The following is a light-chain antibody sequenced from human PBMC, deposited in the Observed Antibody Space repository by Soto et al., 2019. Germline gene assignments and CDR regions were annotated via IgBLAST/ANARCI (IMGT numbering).Light chain of an antibody. V-gene: IGLV2-23*01. J-gene: IGLJ1*01. Sequence: QSALTQPASVSGSPGQSITSSCTGTSSDVGSYNLVSWYQQHPGKAPKLMIYEGTKRPSGVSDRFSGSRSGNTASLTISGLQAEDEADYYCCSYASSSTYVFGTGTNLTVL. CDR2: EGT. CDR3: CSYASSSTYV. CDR1: SSDVGSYNL.